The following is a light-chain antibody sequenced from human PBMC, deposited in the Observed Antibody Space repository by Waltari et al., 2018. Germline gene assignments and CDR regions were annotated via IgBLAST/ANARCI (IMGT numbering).Light chain of an antibody. J-gene: IGKJ1*01. CDR1: VLNSPNNKSD. Sequence: VLNSPNNKSDSAWHHQKPGQPPKLLSFRASTRKSAVPDRFSGSGSGTDFTLTISSLQAEDVAVYYCQQFQSHLMTFGQGTNVEIK. CDR2: RAS. CDR3: QQFQSHLMT. V-gene: IGKV4-1*01.